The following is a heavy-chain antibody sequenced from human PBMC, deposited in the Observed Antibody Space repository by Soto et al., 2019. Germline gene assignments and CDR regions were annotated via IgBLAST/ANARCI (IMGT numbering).Heavy chain of an antibody. V-gene: IGHV1-18*01. CDR2: LSPYNSKT. CDR3: QRWRDDGFDF. J-gene: IGHJ3*01. Sequence: QVHLVQSGAEVKKPGASVTVSCEASGHTFTNYGISWVRQAPGQGLEWMGWLSPYNSKTNYAQKFQGRVNMTAATSTATAYMELRSLRSDDTAVYYCQRWRDDGFDFWGQGTMVTVSS. D-gene: IGHD6-19*01. CDR1: GHTFTNYG.